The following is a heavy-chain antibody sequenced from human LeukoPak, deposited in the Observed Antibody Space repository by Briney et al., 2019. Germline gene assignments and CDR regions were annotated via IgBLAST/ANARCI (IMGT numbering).Heavy chain of an antibody. CDR1: GGSISSGSSY. Sequence: SETLSLTCTVSGGSISSGSSYWSWIRQPPGKGLEWIGYIYYSGSTNYNPSLKSRVTISVDTSKNQFSLKLSSVTAADTAVYYCARDRGSIGGWFDPWGQGTLVTVSS. CDR2: IYYSGST. J-gene: IGHJ5*02. V-gene: IGHV4-61*01. CDR3: ARDRGSIGGWFDP. D-gene: IGHD2-15*01.